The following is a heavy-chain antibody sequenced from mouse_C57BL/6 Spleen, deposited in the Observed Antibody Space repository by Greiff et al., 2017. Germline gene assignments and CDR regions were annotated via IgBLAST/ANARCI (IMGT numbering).Heavy chain of an antibody. V-gene: IGHV1-75*01. CDR3: ARWPYAYDDGYYAMDY. CDR1: GYTFTDYY. J-gene: IGHJ4*01. CDR2: FFPGSGST. D-gene: IGHD2-2*01. Sequence: VQLQQSGPELVKPGASVKISCKASGYTFTDYYINWVKQRPGQGLEWIGWFFPGSGSTYYNEKFKGKATLTVDKSSSTAYMLLSSLTSADSAVEFSARWPYAYDDGYYAMDYWGQGTSVTVSS.